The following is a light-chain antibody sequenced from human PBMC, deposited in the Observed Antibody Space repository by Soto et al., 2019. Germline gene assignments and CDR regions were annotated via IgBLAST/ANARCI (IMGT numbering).Light chain of an antibody. V-gene: IGKV1-39*01. CDR2: AAS. J-gene: IGKJ1*01. CDR3: QQTYATPPT. Sequence: DIQMTQSPSSLSASVGDRVILTCRASQTIRTSLNWYQQKPGKAPKLLIYAASTLRSGVPSRFSGSGSGTDFTLPISNLQPEDFATYCCQQTYATPPTFCQGTKVEI. CDR1: QTIRTS.